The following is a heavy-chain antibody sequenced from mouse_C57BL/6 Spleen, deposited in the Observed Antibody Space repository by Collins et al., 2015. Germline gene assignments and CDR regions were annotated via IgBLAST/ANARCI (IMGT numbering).Heavy chain of an antibody. J-gene: IGHJ4*01. V-gene: IGHV2-2*02. CDR1: GFSLTSYG. CDR2: IWSGGST. Sequence: QVQLKQSGPGLVQPSQSLSITCTVSGFSLTSYGVHWVRQSPGKGLEWLGVIWSGGSTDYNAAFISRLSISKDNSKSQVFFKMNSLQANDTAIYYCARGGWLLGGYYAMDYWGQGTSVTVSS. D-gene: IGHD2-3*01. CDR3: ARGGWLLGGYYAMDY.